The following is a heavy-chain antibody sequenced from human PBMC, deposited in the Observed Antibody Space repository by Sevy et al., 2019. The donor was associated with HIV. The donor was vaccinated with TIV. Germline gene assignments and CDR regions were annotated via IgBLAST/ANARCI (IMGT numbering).Heavy chain of an antibody. J-gene: IGHJ5*02. V-gene: IGHV1-69*13. Sequence: ASVKVSCTASGGTFRSYTINWVRQAPGQGLEWMGGIIPMFGTINDPQKFQGRVTITADEFAKIVYMELNSLRSEDTAVYYCAKDPVDYYDSRGRLAFDPWGQGTLVTVSS. CDR2: IIPMFGTI. CDR1: GGTFRSYT. D-gene: IGHD3-22*01. CDR3: AKDPVDYYDSRGRLAFDP.